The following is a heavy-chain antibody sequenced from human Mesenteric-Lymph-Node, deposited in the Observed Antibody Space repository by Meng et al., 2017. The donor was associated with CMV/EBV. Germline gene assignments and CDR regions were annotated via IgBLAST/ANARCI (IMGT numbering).Heavy chain of an antibody. CDR1: GFSLGTSGVC. CDR2: IYWDDDE. J-gene: IGHJ4*02. CDR3: AHTLSSSWYGPFDY. Sequence: GFSLGTSGVCVGWLRQPPGKALEWLALIYWDDDERYSPSLKSRLTITKDTAKNQVVLTMTNMDPVDTATYYCAHTLSSSWYGPFDYWGQGTLVTVSS. D-gene: IGHD6-13*01. V-gene: IGHV2-5*02.